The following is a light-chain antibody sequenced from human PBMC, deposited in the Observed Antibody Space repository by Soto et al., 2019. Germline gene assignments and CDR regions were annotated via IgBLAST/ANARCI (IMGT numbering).Light chain of an antibody. CDR1: QSISTY. V-gene: IGKV1-39*01. CDR3: QQTYSTPWT. CDR2: GAS. J-gene: IGKJ1*01. Sequence: DIQMTQSPSFLSASVGDRVTINCWASQSISTYLNWYQKKPGKAPKLLIYGASTLQSAVHSRITGSGFETYFTFTISILQPEDFATYHCQQTYSTPWTFGQGTKVDIK.